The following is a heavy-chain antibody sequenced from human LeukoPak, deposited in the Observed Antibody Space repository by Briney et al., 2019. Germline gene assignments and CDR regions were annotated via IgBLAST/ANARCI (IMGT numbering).Heavy chain of an antibody. CDR3: ARWPSSSRYGAPSYFDY. CDR1: GGSFSGYY. J-gene: IGHJ4*02. V-gene: IGHV4-34*01. D-gene: IGHD6-13*01. CDR2: INDSGST. Sequence: SETLSLTCAVYGGSFSGYYWSWIRQPPGKGLEWIGEINDSGSTNYNAPLKRRGTISVATSRNQFSLKLNSLTAADTAVYSCARWPSSSRYGAPSYFDYWGQGILVTVSS.